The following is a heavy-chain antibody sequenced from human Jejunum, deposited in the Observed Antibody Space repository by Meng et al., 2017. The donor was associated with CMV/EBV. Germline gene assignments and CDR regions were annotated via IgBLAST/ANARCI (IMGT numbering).Heavy chain of an antibody. J-gene: IGHJ5*02. CDR1: GYRFTYDW. V-gene: IGHV5-51*01. D-gene: IGHD1-1*01. CDR2: ICPGDSDT. CDR3: ARYNNYQLGDSSLDH. Sequence: GYRFTYDWIGWVRQMHGQGLEWVWIICPGDSDTQYSPSFHGQVTVSADTSICNAYLQWSSLKATDTAIYYCARYNNYQLGDSSLDHWGQGTLVTVSS.